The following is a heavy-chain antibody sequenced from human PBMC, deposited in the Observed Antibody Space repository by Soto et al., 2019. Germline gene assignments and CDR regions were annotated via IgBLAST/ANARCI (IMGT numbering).Heavy chain of an antibody. J-gene: IGHJ5*02. D-gene: IGHD2-8*01. CDR2: ISAYNGNT. V-gene: IGHV1-18*01. CDR3: ARDLQDIVLMVYAIGDYYGSGSIGFDP. Sequence: ASVKVSCKASGYTFTSYGISWVRQAPGQGLEWMGWISAYNGNTNYAQKLQGRVTMTTDTSTSTAYMELRSLRSDDTAVYYCARDLQDIVLMVYAIGDYYGSGSIGFDPWGQGTLVTVSS. CDR1: GYTFTSYG.